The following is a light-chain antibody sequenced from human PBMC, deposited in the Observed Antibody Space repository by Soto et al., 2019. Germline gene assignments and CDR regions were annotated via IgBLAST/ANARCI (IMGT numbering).Light chain of an antibody. CDR2: GTS. J-gene: IGLJ2*01. V-gene: IGLV1-40*01. CDR1: NYNIGAGFD. CDR3: QSYDRSGVRVL. Sequence: QSVLTQPPSVTAAPGQRVTISCTGSNYNIGAGFDVHWYQQFPGRAPKLLIYGTSNRPSGVTDRFSASKSGTSASLAITGFQADYEAGYYCQSYDRSGVRVLFGVGTKVTVL.